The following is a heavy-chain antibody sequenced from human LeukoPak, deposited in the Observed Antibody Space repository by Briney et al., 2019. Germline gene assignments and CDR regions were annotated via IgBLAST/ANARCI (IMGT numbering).Heavy chain of an antibody. V-gene: IGHV4-34*01. D-gene: IGHD3-22*01. CDR2: INHSGST. CDR3: ASRTYYYDSSGYSPSAY. Sequence: SETLSLTCAVYGGSFSGYYWSWIRQPPGKGLEWIGEINHSGSTNYNPSLKSRVTISVDTSENQFSLKLSSVTAADTAVYYCASRTYYYDSSGYSPSAYWGQGTLVTVSS. CDR1: GGSFSGYY. J-gene: IGHJ4*02.